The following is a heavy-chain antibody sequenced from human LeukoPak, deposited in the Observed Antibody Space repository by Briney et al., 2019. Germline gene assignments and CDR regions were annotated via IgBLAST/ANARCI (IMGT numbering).Heavy chain of an antibody. CDR2: IYPGDSDT. Sequence: GESLKISCKGSGYSFTSYWIGWVRQMPGKGLEWMGIIYPGDSDTTYSPSFEGQVTISADKSISTAYLHWSSLKASDTAIYYCARHGSHYYDALDYWGQGTLVTVSS. CDR1: GYSFTSYW. D-gene: IGHD3-22*01. J-gene: IGHJ4*02. CDR3: ARHGSHYYDALDY. V-gene: IGHV5-51*01.